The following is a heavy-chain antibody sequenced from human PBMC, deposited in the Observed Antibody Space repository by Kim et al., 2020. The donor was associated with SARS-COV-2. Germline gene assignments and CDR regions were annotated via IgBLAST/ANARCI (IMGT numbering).Heavy chain of an antibody. Sequence: SETLSLTCIVSGNSISDYYWTWIRQPPGKGLEWVGFVSYSGEATYNSSLKSPVAISIDKSKNHFSLQLKYVTAADTATYFCARVARPGGRGRAFDIWGQG. V-gene: IGHV4-59*01. CDR1: GNSISDYY. D-gene: IGHD3-16*01. CDR3: ARVARPGGRGRAFDI. J-gene: IGHJ3*02. CDR2: VSYSGEA.